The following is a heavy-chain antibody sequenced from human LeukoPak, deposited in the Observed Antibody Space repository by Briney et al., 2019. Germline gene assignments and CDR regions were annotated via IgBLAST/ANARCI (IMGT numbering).Heavy chain of an antibody. V-gene: IGHV3-53*01. Sequence: GGSLRLSCAASGFTLSNAWMSWVRQAPGKGLEWVSVIYSGGSTYYADSVKGRFTISRDNSKNTLYLQMNSLRAEDTAVYYCTMVRGVIIGWGQGTLVTVSS. CDR2: IYSGGST. D-gene: IGHD3-10*01. CDR1: GFTLSNAW. CDR3: TMVRGVIIG. J-gene: IGHJ4*02.